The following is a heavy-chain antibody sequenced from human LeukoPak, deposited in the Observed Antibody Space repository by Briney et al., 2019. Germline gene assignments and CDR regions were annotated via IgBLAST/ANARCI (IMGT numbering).Heavy chain of an antibody. CDR2: ISYDAGKT. Sequence: PGRSLRLSCAASGFTFSNFAMHWVRQAPGKGLEWVAGISYDAGKTYYADSVRGRFTISRDTSKNTLYLQMNGLRAEDTAVYYCARDGGRSATYFNYWGQGTLVTVSS. V-gene: IGHV3-30*04. CDR1: GFTFSNFA. D-gene: IGHD3-10*01. J-gene: IGHJ4*02. CDR3: ARDGGRSATYFNY.